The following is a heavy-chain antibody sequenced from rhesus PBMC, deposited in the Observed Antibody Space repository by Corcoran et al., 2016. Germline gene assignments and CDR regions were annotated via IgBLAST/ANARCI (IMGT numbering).Heavy chain of an antibody. Sequence: QVQLQESGPGLVKPSETLSLTCTVSGASISSNWWSWIRQPPGKGLEWIGEINGNSGTTNYNPSLKSRVPISKDASKHHFSRKLSSVTAADTAVYYCARVRITMIVVIHADYWGQGVLVTVSS. CDR3: ARVRITMIVVIHADY. J-gene: IGHJ4*01. CDR1: GASISSNW. D-gene: IGHD3-28*01. V-gene: IGHV4-80*01. CDR2: INGNSGTT.